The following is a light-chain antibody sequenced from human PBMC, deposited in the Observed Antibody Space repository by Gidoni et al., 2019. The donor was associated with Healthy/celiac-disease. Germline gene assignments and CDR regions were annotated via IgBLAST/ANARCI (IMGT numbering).Light chain of an antibody. CDR1: QRVSSS. CDR2: DAS. Sequence: EIVLTQSPATLSLSPGERATLSCRASQRVSSSLAWYQQKPGQAPRLLIYDASNRATGIPARFSGSGSGTDFTLTSSSLEPEDFAFYYCQQRSNWPRTFXXXTKVEIK. J-gene: IGKJ1*01. CDR3: QQRSNWPRT. V-gene: IGKV3-11*01.